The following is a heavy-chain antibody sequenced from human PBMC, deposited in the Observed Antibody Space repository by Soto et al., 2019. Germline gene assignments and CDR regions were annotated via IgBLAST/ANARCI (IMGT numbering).Heavy chain of an antibody. Sequence: EVHLLESGGGLVHPGGSLRLSCAASGFTFSSHAISWVRQAPGKGLQWVSGISHRDDDTYYVDYVKGRFTISRDNSKNTRYRQMHSMRAEDTAIYYCVKNWTGSTLRCVDVWYRGTTATV. J-gene: IGHJ6*03. CDR1: GFTFSSHA. CDR3: VKNWTGSTLRCVDV. CDR2: ISHRDDDT. V-gene: IGHV3-23*01. D-gene: IGHD1-1*01.